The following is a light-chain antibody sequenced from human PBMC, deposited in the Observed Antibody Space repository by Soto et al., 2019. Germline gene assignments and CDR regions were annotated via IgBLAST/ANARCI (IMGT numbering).Light chain of an antibody. J-gene: IGLJ1*01. Sequence: QSVLTQPASVSGSPGQSITISCTGTVSDVGGYDSVSWYQQHPGRAPKLIIHGVNNRPSGVSNRFSASKSADTASLTISGLQAEDEANYYCCSYTTSTTYVFGTGTKVTVL. CDR3: CSYTTSTTYV. CDR1: VSDVGGYDS. V-gene: IGLV2-14*03. CDR2: GVN.